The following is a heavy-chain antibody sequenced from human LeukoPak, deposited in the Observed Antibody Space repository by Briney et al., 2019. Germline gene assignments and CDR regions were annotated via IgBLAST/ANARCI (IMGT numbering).Heavy chain of an antibody. J-gene: IGHJ4*02. CDR1: GFTFSSYS. CDR2: ISGSGHST. Sequence: GGSLRLSCAASGFTFSSYSMNWVRQAPGKGLEWVSAISGSGHSTYYGDSVKGRFTIFRDNSKNTLYLQMDSLRDEDTAVYYCAKWVGREILTGEKYYFDYWGQGTLVTVSS. V-gene: IGHV3-23*01. D-gene: IGHD3-9*01. CDR3: AKWVGREILTGEKYYFDY.